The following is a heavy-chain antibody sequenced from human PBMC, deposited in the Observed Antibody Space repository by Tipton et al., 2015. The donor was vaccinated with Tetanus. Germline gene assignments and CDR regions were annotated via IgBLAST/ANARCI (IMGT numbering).Heavy chain of an antibody. J-gene: IGHJ4*02. V-gene: IGHV3-66*01. CDR1: GFTVSDNH. CDR3: ATSYSNYGYDY. Sequence: SLRLSCAASGFTVSDNHMTWLRQTPGRGLEWVSLIYSGGSTYYADSVKGRFTISRDNSKNTLYLQMSSLRAEDTAVYYCATSYSNYGYDYWGQGTLVTVSS. CDR2: IYSGGST. D-gene: IGHD4-11*01.